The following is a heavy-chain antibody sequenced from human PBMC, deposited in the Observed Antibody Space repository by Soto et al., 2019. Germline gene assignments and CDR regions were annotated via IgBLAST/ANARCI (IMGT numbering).Heavy chain of an antibody. Sequence: SETLSLTCTVSGGSISRYYWSWIRQSPGKGLEWIGYIYNSGSTNYNPSLKSRVTISVDTSKNQFSLKLSSVTAADTAVYYCARCDYFVSAVWFDPWGQGILVTVSS. J-gene: IGHJ5*02. V-gene: IGHV4-59*01. CDR1: GGSISRYY. CDR3: ARCDYFVSAVWFDP. D-gene: IGHD5-12*01. CDR2: IYNSGST.